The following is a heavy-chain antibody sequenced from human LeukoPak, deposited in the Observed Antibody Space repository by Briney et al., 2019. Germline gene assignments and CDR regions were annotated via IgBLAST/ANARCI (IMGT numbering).Heavy chain of an antibody. D-gene: IGHD2-2*01. CDR3: ARHMRYCSSTSCYNWFDP. Sequence: ASVRVSCKASGYTFTGYYMHWVRQAPGQGLEWMGWINPNSGGTNYAQKFQGRVTMTRDTSISTAYMELSRLRSDDTAVYYCARHMRYCSSTSCYNWFDPWGQGTLVTVSS. CDR1: GYTFTGYY. CDR2: INPNSGGT. J-gene: IGHJ5*02. V-gene: IGHV1-2*02.